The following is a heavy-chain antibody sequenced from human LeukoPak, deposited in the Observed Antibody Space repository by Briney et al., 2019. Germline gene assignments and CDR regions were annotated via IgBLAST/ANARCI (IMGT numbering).Heavy chain of an antibody. J-gene: IGHJ4*02. CDR3: ARGIPGYFGTSGYYYEY. CDR1: GGSFSGYY. D-gene: IGHD3-22*01. CDR2: INHSGST. V-gene: IGHV4-34*01. Sequence: SETLSLTCAVYGGSFSGYYWSWIRQPPGKGLEWIGEINHSGSTYYNPSLKSRVTISVDTSRDQFSLKLSSVTAADTAVYNCARGIPGYFGTSGYYYEYWGQGTLVTVSS.